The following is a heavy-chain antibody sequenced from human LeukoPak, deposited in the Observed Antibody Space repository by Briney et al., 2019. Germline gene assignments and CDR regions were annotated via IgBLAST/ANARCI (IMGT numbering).Heavy chain of an antibody. D-gene: IGHD1-26*01. V-gene: IGHV4-39*01. CDR3: ARPVVGATIEVAFDI. Sequence: SETLSLTCTVSGGSISSSSYYWGWIRQPPGKGLEWIGSIYYSGSTYYNPSPKSRVTISVDTSKNQFSLKLSSVTAADTAVYYCARPVVGATIEVAFDIWGQGTMVTVSS. CDR2: IYYSGST. J-gene: IGHJ3*02. CDR1: GGSISSSSYY.